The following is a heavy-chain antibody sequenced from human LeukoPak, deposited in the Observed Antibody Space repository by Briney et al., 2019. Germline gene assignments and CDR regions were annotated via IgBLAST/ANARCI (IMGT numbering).Heavy chain of an antibody. CDR3: VRGPHIAATSY. D-gene: IGHD6-25*01. CDR1: GFTFSYYS. CDR2: IKQDGSEK. Sequence: GGSLRLSCAASGFTFSYYSLNWVRQAPGKGLEWVANIKQDGSEKQYVDSVKGRFAISRDNAKKSLYLQINTLRAEDTAVYYCVRGPHIAATSYWGQGTLVTVSS. V-gene: IGHV3-7*03. J-gene: IGHJ4*02.